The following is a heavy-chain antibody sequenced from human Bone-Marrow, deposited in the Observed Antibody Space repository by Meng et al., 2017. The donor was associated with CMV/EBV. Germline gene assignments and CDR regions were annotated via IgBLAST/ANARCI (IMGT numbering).Heavy chain of an antibody. CDR2: INHSGST. V-gene: IGHV4-34*01. J-gene: IGHJ4*02. CDR1: GGSFSGYY. Sequence: ESLKISCAVYGGSFSGYYWSGIRQPPGKGLEWIGEINHSGSTNYNPSLESRDTISGDTSKNHFSLMLSSSAAADTAVYYCARGRRNWNDYPLVYWGQGTLVTVSS. D-gene: IGHD1-1*01. CDR3: ARGRRNWNDYPLVY.